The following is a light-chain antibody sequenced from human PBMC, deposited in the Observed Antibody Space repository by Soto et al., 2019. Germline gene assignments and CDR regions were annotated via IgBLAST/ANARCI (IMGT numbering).Light chain of an antibody. J-gene: IGLJ1*01. V-gene: IGLV2-14*03. CDR3: SSYTSSTDYV. Sequence: QSVLTQPASVSGSPGQSVTISCTGTSXDVGAYDYVSWYLQYPDKAPQLLIYYVDHRPSGVSSRFSGSKSGNTASLIISGLQAEDEADYYCSSYTSSTDYVFGTGTKVTVL. CDR2: YVD. CDR1: SXDVGAYDY.